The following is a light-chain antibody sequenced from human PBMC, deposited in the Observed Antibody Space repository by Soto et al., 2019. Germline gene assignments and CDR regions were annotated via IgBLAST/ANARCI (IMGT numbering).Light chain of an antibody. Sequence: DIQMTQSRSSLSASVGNRVTITCRASQSISTYLNWYQKKPGKAPHLLIYYASRLQSGPPSRFSGSGGGTDFTLTISSLQPEDFATYYRQQSYSPIPFGQGTRLEIK. V-gene: IGKV1-39*01. J-gene: IGKJ5*01. CDR1: QSISTY. CDR2: YAS. CDR3: QQSYSPIP.